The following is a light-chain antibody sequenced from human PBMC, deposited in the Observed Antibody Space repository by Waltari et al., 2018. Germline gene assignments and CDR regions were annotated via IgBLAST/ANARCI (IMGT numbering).Light chain of an antibody. V-gene: IGLV2-14*03. J-gene: IGLJ2*01. Sequence: QSALTQPASVSGSPGQSITISCTGTSGELGGYHYVPWYQQHPGKAPKLMIYDVTRWPSGVSNRFSGSKSGNTASLTISGLQAEDEADYYCTSYTSTNTVIFGGGTKVTV. CDR3: TSYTSTNTVI. CDR2: DVT. CDR1: SGELGGYHY.